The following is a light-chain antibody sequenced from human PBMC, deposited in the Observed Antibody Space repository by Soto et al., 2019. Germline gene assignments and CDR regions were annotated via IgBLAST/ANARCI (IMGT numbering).Light chain of an antibody. J-gene: IGKJ2*01. CDR2: GAS. V-gene: IGKV3-15*01. CDR3: QQYNNWPPMYT. CDR1: QSVSSSY. Sequence: EIVLTQSPATLSLSPGERATLSCRASQSVSSSYLAWYQQKPGQAPSLLIYGASTRATGIPARFSGSGSGTEFTLTISSLQSEDFAVYYCQQYNNWPPMYTFGQGTKVDIK.